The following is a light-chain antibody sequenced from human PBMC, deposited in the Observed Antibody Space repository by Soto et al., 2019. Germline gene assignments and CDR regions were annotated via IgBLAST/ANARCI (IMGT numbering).Light chain of an antibody. CDR2: SAS. J-gene: IGKJ2*01. CDR3: QQFNNYPRT. Sequence: DIQVTQSPSFLSASVGDRVTITCQASQGISNYLAWYQQKPGRAPKLLIYSASTLHSGVPSRLSGSGSGTEFTLTISSLQPEDFATYYCQQFNNYPRTFGQGTKVDIK. V-gene: IGKV1-9*01. CDR1: QGISNY.